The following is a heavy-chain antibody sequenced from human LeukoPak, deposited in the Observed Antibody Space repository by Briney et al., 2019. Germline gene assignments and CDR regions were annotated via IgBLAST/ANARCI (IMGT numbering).Heavy chain of an antibody. CDR1: GFTFSSYW. V-gene: IGHV3-74*01. Sequence: PGGPLRLSCAASGFTFSSYWMHWLRQPPGKGLEWVSRIDSDGRSPNYADSVQGRYTISRDNAKNTVYLQMKSLCGEETAVYYCARGSPATAYGGQGTLVTVSS. J-gene: IGHJ4*02. CDR2: IDSDGRSP. D-gene: IGHD3-10*01. CDR3: ARGSPATAY.